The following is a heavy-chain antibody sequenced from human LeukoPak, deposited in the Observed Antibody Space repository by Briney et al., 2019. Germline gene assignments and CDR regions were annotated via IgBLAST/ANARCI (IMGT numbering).Heavy chain of an antibody. J-gene: IGHJ4*02. CDR2: IYPSDSDT. CDR3: ARQGNSYGCNY. Sequence: GESLKISCKGSGYSFTSYWIAWVRQMPGKGLEWMGIIYPSDSDTRYSPSFQGQVTISANKSITTAYLQWSSLEASDTAIYFCARQGNSYGCNYWGQGTLVTVSS. CDR1: GYSFTSYW. D-gene: IGHD2/OR15-2a*01. V-gene: IGHV5-51*01.